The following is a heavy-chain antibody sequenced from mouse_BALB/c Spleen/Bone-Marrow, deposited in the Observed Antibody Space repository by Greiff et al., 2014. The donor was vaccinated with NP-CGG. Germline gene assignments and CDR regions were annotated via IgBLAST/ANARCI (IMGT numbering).Heavy chain of an antibody. CDR1: GFTLSRSG. CDR3: ARARSTMITTGAMDY. V-gene: IGHV5-17*02. CDR2: ISSGSSTI. J-gene: IGHJ4*01. Sequence: EVQRVESGGGLVQPGGSRKLSCAASGFTLSRSGMHWVRQAPEKGLEWVAYISSGSSTIYYADTMKGRFTISRDNPKNTLFLQMTSLRSEDTAMYYCARARSTMITTGAMDYWGQGTSVTVSS. D-gene: IGHD2-4*01.